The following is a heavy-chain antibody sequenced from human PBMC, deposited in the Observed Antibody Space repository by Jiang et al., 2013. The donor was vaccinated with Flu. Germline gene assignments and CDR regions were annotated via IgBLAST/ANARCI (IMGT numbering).Heavy chain of an antibody. CDR2: INHSGST. CDR3: ARGDCSSTSCYIFPSYYYYGMDV. V-gene: IGHV4-34*01. D-gene: IGHD2-2*02. CDR1: GGSFSGYY. J-gene: IGHJ6*04. Sequence: LLKPSETLSLTCAVYGGSFSGYYWSWIRQPPGKGLEWIGEINHSGSTNYNSSLKSRVTISVDTSKNQFSLKLSSVTAADTAVYYCARGDCSSTSCYIFPSYYYYGMDVWGKGTTVTVSS.